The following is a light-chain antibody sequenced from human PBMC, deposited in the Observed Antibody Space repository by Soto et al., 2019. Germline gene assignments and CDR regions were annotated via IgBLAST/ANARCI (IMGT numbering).Light chain of an antibody. Sequence: SQPGATESGRSGDRATLACTARQSVXSNFVWYEQQPGQATRTLPXGESTRATGIPARFIGSGSGTVFTLTISSLQSEEFAVYYCQQYNTRPTTALGQGTRLEIK. CDR1: QSVXSN. CDR3: QQYNTRPTTA. J-gene: IGKJ5*01. V-gene: IGKV3-15*01. CDR2: GES.